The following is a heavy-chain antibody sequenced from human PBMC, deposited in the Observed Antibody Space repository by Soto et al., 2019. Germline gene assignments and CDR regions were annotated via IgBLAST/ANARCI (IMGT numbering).Heavy chain of an antibody. J-gene: IGHJ3*02. V-gene: IGHV1-3*01. D-gene: IGHD3-3*01. Sequence: ASVKVSCKASGYTFTSYAMHWVRQAPGQRLEWMGWINAGNGNTKYSQKFQGRVTITRDTSASTAYMELSSLRSEDTAVYYCAREAQYDFWSGYYETNDAFDIWGQGTMVTVSS. CDR1: GYTFTSYA. CDR2: INAGNGNT. CDR3: AREAQYDFWSGYYETNDAFDI.